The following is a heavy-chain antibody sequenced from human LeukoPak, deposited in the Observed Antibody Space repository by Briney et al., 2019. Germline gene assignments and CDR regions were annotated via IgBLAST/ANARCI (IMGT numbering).Heavy chain of an antibody. CDR1: GGSISSNDYY. J-gene: IGHJ4*02. Sequence: SQTLSLTCTVSGGSISSNDYYWSWIRQHPGKGLEWIGYIYYSGTTYNNPSLKSRVTISVDTSKNQFSLKLSSVTAADTAVYYCARSESIAAFFDYWGQGTLVTVSS. D-gene: IGHD6-6*01. CDR2: IYYSGTT. CDR3: ARSESIAAFFDY. V-gene: IGHV4-31*03.